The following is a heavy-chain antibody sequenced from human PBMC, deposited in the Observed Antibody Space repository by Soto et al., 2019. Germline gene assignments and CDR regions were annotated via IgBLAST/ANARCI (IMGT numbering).Heavy chain of an antibody. Sequence: PSETLSLTCTVSGDSTSTFYWGWMRQSPGKELEWIGYVYYTGSTNYNPSLKSRVTISVDRSKNQSSLKLTSANAADTAVYYCARGRTVRNYADDSSDYFYFFDYWGQGTQVTVS. CDR3: ARGRTVRNYADDSSDYFYFFDY. CDR2: VYYTGST. CDR1: GDSTSTFY. J-gene: IGHJ4*02. D-gene: IGHD3-22*01. V-gene: IGHV4-59*01.